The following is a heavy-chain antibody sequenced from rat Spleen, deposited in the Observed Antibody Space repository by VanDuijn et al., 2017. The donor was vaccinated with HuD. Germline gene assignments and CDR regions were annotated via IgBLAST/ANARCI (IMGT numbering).Heavy chain of an antibody. CDR2: ISYDGSTT. Sequence: EVQLVESDGGLVQPGRSLRLSCAASGFTFSDYYMAWVRQAPRKGLEWVARISYDGSTTSYRDSVKGRFTISRDNAKSTLHLQMDSLRSEDTATYYCARLDRLMRGFDYWGQGSMVTVSS. V-gene: IGHV5-29*01. J-gene: IGHJ2*01. CDR1: GFTFSDYY. D-gene: IGHD4-3*01. CDR3: ARLDRLMRGFDY.